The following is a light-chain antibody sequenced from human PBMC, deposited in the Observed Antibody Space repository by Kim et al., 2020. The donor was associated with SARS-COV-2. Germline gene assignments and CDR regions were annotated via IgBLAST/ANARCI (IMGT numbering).Light chain of an antibody. CDR2: GKN. CDR3: NSREN. CDR1: SLRNYY. Sequence: SSELTQDSAVSVALGQTVRITCQGDSLRNYYASWYQQKPGQAPVLVIYGKNNRPSGIPDRFPGSSSGNTASLTITGAQAEDEADYYCNSRENFGGGTQLTVL. J-gene: IGLJ2*01. V-gene: IGLV3-19*01.